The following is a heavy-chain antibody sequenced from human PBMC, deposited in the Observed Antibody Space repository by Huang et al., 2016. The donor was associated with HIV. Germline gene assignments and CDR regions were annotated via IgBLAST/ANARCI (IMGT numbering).Heavy chain of an antibody. CDR1: GGTFSSCG. J-gene: IGHJ5*02. Sequence: QVQLVQSGAEVKKPGSSVKVSCRASGGTFSSCGISWVRKAPGQGLGWRGGVSAIFCTQNYAQKFLGRGTIAADESTSTAYMELSSLRSEDTAVYYCARWEAAADNNWFDPWGQGTLVTVSS. V-gene: IGHV1-69*01. D-gene: IGHD6-13*01. CDR3: ARWEAAADNNWFDP. CDR2: VSAIFCTQ.